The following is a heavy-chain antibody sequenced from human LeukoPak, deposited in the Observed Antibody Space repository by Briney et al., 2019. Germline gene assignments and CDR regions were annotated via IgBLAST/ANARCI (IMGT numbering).Heavy chain of an antibody. V-gene: IGHV4-30-4*01. CDR1: GGSIGSGDYY. J-gene: IGHJ5*02. CDR2: TYYSGST. CDR3: ARPYYYDSRIDP. D-gene: IGHD3-22*01. Sequence: SETLSLTCTVSGGSIGSGDYYWSWIRQPPGKGLEWIGYTYYSGSTYYNPSLKSRATISVDTSKNQFSLKLTSATAADTAVYYCARPYYYDSRIDPWGQGTLVTVSS.